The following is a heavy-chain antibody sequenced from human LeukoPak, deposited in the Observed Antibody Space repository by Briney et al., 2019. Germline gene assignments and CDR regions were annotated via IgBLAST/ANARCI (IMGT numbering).Heavy chain of an antibody. CDR1: GGTFSSYA. J-gene: IGHJ4*02. D-gene: IGHD3-10*01. CDR2: IIPIFGTA. CDR3: ARVGYFGSGTSSNYFDY. V-gene: IGHV1-69*06. Sequence: ASVKVSCKASGGTFSSYAISWVRQAPGQGLEWMGGIIPIFGTANYAQRFQGRVTITADTSTSTAYMELSSLRSDDTAVCFCARVGYFGSGTSSNYFDYWGQGTLVTVSS.